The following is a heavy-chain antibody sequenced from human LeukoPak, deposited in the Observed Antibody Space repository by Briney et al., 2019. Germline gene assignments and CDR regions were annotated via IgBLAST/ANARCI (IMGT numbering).Heavy chain of an antibody. CDR1: GYTFTGYY. CDR3: ARDSERSSYYYGSGSYGGF. J-gene: IGHJ4*02. CDR2: INPNSGGT. Sequence: ASVKVSCKASGYTFTGYYMHWVRQAPGQGLEWMGWINPNSGGTNYAQKFQGRVTMTTDTSTSTAYMELRSLRSDDTAVYYCARDSERSSYYYGSGSYGGFWGQGTLVTVSS. V-gene: IGHV1-2*02. D-gene: IGHD3-10*01.